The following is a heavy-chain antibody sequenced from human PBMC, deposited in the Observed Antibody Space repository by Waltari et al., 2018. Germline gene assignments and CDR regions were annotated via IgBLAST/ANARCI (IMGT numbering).Heavy chain of an antibody. J-gene: IGHJ6*02. CDR1: GFTFSSYW. CDR2: IKQDGTEK. CDR3: VRGRGMDV. Sequence: EVQLVESGGGLVQPGGSLRVSCAASGFTFSSYWMTWGRQAPGKGLEGVANIKQDGTEKLYVDSVRGRFTISRDNAKKSLYLQMNTLRAEDTAVYYCVRGRGMDVWGQGTTVTVSS. V-gene: IGHV3-7*01.